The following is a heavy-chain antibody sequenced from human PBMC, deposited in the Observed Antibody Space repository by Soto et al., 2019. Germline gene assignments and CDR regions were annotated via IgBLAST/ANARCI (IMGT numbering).Heavy chain of an antibody. CDR1: GFTFSMYW. Sequence: GGSLRLSCAASGFTFSMYWMHWVRQVPGKGPEWVSRINDDGISTNYADSVKGRFTISRDNAKNTLYLQMNALRVEDTAVYYCTRGQRSTSTGTGAFWGQGPLVTVYS. D-gene: IGHD1-1*01. CDR3: TRGQRSTSTGTGAF. J-gene: IGHJ4*02. V-gene: IGHV3-74*01. CDR2: INDDGIST.